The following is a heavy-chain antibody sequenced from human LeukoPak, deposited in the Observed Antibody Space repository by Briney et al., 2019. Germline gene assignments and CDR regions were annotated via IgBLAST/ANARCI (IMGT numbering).Heavy chain of an antibody. D-gene: IGHD1-1*01. CDR2: IYTSGST. J-gene: IGHJ4*02. CDR1: GGSISSGSYY. V-gene: IGHV4-61*02. CDR3: ARDWNDSFDY. Sequence: PSETLSLTCTVSGGSISSGSYYWSWIRQPAGKGLEWIGRIYTSGSTNYNPSLKSRVTISVDTSKNQSSLKLSSVTAADTAVYYCARDWNDSFDYWGQGTLVTVSS.